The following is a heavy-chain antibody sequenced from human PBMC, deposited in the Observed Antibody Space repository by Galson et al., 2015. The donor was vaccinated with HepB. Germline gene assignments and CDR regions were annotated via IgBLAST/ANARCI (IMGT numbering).Heavy chain of an antibody. Sequence: SLRLSCAASGFTFSDYYMSWIRQAPGKGLEWISYISQSGTYTNYADSVKGRFTISRDNAQNSLHLQINGLHQGPIGLPPGTLLQEHLWG. CDR1: GFTFSDYY. V-gene: IGHV3-11*03. CDR2: ISQSGTYT. J-gene: IGHJ6*01. CDR3: TLLQEHL.